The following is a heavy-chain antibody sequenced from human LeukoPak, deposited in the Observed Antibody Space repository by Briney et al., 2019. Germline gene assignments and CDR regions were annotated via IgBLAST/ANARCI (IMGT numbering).Heavy chain of an antibody. V-gene: IGHV3-53*01. CDR2: IYSGGNT. Sequence: GGSLRLSCAASGFTFSSYAMSWVRQAPGKGLEWVSFIYSGGNTQYSASVKGRFTISRDNSKNTLYLQMNSLRAEDTAVYYCARRAGDYSHPYDYWGQGTLVTVSS. CDR1: GFTFSSYA. D-gene: IGHD3-22*01. J-gene: IGHJ4*02. CDR3: ARRAGDYSHPYDY.